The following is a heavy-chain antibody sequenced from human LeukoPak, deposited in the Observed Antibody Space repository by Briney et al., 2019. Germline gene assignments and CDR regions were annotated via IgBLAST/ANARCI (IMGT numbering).Heavy chain of an antibody. CDR2: ISGDGAST. J-gene: IGHJ3*01. D-gene: IGHD3-10*01. CDR3: AKDSYVSGRPLHTFDV. V-gene: IGHV3-23*01. Sequence: WDYQARGRGLEWVCCISGDGASTHYAESVKGQFTISRDNSQNTLFLQMNSLRVEDTAIYYCAKDSYVSGRPLHTFDVWGQGTMVTVSS.